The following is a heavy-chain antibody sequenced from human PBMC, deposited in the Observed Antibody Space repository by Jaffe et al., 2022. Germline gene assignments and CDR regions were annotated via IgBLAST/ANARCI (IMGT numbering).Heavy chain of an antibody. CDR2: INHSGNT. Sequence: QVQLQQWGAGLLKPSETLSLSCAVYGESFSGYYWSWIRQPPGKGLEWIGEINHSGNTNYNPSLKSRVTISVDTSKNQFSLKVTSVTAADTAVYYCARGLAVVPDYWYLDLWGRGTLVTVSS. D-gene: IGHD2-21*02. CDR3: ARGLAVVPDYWYLDL. CDR1: GESFSGYY. V-gene: IGHV4-34*01. J-gene: IGHJ2*01.